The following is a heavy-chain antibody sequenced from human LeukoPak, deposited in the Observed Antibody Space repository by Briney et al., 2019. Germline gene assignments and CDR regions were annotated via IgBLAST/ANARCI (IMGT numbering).Heavy chain of an antibody. D-gene: IGHD4-11*01. Sequence: SETLSLTCTVSGGSISSYYWSWIRQPPGKGLEWIGEINHSGSTNYNPSLKSRVTISVDTSKNQFSLKLSSVTAADTAVYYCARGQSNYNYWGQGTLVTVSS. V-gene: IGHV4-34*01. J-gene: IGHJ4*02. CDR3: ARGQSNYNY. CDR2: INHSGST. CDR1: GGSISSYY.